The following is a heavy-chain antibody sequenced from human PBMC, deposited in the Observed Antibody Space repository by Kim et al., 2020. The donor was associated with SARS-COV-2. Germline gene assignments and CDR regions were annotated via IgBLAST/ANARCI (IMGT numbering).Heavy chain of an antibody. V-gene: IGHV1-69*01. CDR3: ARTRDYEHY. J-gene: IGHJ4*02. Sequence: GTANYAQKFQGRVTITADESTSTAYMELSSLRSEDTAVYYCARTRDYEHYWGQGTLVTVSS. D-gene: IGHD4-17*01. CDR2: GTA.